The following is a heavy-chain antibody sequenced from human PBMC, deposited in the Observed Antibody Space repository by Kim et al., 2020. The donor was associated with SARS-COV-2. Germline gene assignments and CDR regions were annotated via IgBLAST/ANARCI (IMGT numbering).Heavy chain of an antibody. Sequence: GGSLRLSCAASGFTVSSNYMSWVRQAPGKGLEWVSVIYSGGSTYYADSVKGRFTISRDNSKNTLYLQMNSLRAEDTAVYYCARDAGPYGSGSYVEYWGQGTLVTVSS. CDR1: GFTVSSNY. CDR3: ARDAGPYGSGSYVEY. D-gene: IGHD3-10*01. CDR2: IYSGGST. J-gene: IGHJ4*02. V-gene: IGHV3-53*01.